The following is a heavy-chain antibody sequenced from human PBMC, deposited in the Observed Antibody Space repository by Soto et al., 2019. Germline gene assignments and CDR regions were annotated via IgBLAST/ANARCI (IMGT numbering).Heavy chain of an antibody. V-gene: IGHV4-59*08. D-gene: IGHD6-13*01. CDR2: IYYSGST. Sequence: PSETLSLTCTVSGGSISSYYWSWIWQPPGKGLEWIGYIYYSGSTNYNPSLKSRVTISVDTSKNQFSLKLSSVTAADTAVYYCARGVSSSWSPYYFDYWGQGTLVTVSS. CDR3: ARGVSSSWSPYYFDY. J-gene: IGHJ4*02. CDR1: GGSISSYY.